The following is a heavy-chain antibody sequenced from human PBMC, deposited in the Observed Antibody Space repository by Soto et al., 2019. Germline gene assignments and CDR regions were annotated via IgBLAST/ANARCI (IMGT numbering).Heavy chain of an antibody. CDR2: IYHSGST. D-gene: IGHD3-3*01. CDR3: SRFGGDYDFWSGPTNFDY. Sequence: SETLSLTCAVSGGSISSSNWWSWVRQPPGKGLEWNGEIYHSGSTNYNPSLKSRVTKSVDKSKNQISLKLSTVTAEKTDVYYSSRFGGDYDFWSGPTNFDYWGQGTLVTVSS. J-gene: IGHJ4*02. V-gene: IGHV4-4*02. CDR1: GGSISSSNW.